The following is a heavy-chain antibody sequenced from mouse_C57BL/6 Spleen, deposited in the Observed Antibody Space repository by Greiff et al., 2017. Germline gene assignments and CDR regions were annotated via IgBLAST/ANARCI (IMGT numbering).Heavy chain of an antibody. CDR2: INPGSGGT. J-gene: IGHJ2*01. Sequence: QVQLQQSGAELVRPGTSVKVSCKASGYAFTNYLIEWVKQRPGQGLEWIGVINPGSGGTNYNEKFKGKATLTADKSSSTAYMQLSSLTSEDSAVYFCARNGRLHFDYWGQGTTLTVSS. CDR1: GYAFTNYL. D-gene: IGHD1-2*01. CDR3: ARNGRLHFDY. V-gene: IGHV1-54*01.